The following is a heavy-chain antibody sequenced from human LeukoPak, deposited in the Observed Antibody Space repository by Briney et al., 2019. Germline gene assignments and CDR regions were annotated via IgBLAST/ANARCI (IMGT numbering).Heavy chain of an antibody. CDR2: ISGSGGSI. J-gene: IGHJ4*02. V-gene: IGHV3-23*01. CDR3: AKVRSAVVAAATNY. CDR1: GFTFSNYA. Sequence: GGSLRLSCAASGFTFSNYAMSWVRQAPGKGLEWVSFISGSGGSIYHADSVKSRFTISRDNSNNTLYLQMNSLRAEDTAIYYCAKVRSAVVAAATNYWGQGTLVTVSS. D-gene: IGHD2-15*01.